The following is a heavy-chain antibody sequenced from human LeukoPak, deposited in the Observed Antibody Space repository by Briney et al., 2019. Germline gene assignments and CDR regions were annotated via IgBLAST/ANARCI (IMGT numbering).Heavy chain of an antibody. V-gene: IGHV4-39*01. J-gene: IGHJ4*02. Sequence: SETLSLTCTVSGGSLSSSSYYWGWIRQPPGKGLEWIGSIYYSGSTYYNPSLKSRVTISVDTSKNQFSLKLSSVTAADTAVYYCATDQYYYGSKRFDYWGQGTLVTVSS. D-gene: IGHD3-10*01. CDR3: ATDQYYYGSKRFDY. CDR1: GGSLSSSSYY. CDR2: IYYSGST.